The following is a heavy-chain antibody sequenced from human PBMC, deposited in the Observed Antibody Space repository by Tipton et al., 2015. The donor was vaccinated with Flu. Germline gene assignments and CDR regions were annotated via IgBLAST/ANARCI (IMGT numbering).Heavy chain of an antibody. D-gene: IGHD6-19*01. J-gene: IGHJ3*01. CDR1: GYSMSSGYF. Sequence: LRLSCTVSGYSMSSGYFRGWVRQPPGKGLEWIGSIYHTGTTYHNPPFKSRATISVDTSRNQFSLTLSSVTAADAAVYYCARNMGYTSGWRFDVWGQGTKVNISS. V-gene: IGHV4-38-2*02. CDR2: IYHTGTT. CDR3: ARNMGYTSGWRFDV.